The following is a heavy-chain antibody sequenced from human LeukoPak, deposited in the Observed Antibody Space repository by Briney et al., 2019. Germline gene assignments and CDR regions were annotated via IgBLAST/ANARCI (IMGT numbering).Heavy chain of an antibody. CDR1: GFTFSSYS. CDR2: ISSSSSTI. V-gene: IGHV3-48*04. CDR3: AELGITMVGGV. D-gene: IGHD3-10*02. J-gene: IGHJ6*04. Sequence: GGSLRLSCAASGFTFSSYSMNWVRQAPGKGLEWVSYISSSSSTIYYADSVKGRFTISRDNAKNSLYLQMNSLRAEDTAVYYCAELGITMVGGVWGKGTTVTISS.